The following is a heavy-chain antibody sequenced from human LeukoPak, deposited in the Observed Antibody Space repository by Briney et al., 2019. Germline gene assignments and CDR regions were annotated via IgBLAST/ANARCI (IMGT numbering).Heavy chain of an antibody. V-gene: IGHV3-30*02. CDR2: IRFDGTSE. J-gene: IGHJ4*02. CDR1: GFTFSNFG. Sequence: PGGSLRLSCAASGFTFSNFGMHWVRQAPGKGLEWVAFIRFDGTSEFYADSVKGRFTISRDNSKNTLYLQMNSLRAEDTAVYYCAKDPVAGFDYWGQGTLVTVSS. D-gene: IGHD6-19*01. CDR3: AKDPVAGFDY.